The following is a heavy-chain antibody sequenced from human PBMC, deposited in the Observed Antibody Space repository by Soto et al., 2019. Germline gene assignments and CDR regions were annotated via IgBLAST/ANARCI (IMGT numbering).Heavy chain of an antibody. CDR1: RDRFIGWL. V-gene: IGHV1-2*02. D-gene: IGHD2-15*01. CDR2: INPKSGDT. CDR3: AKGLWTVGHCSGGSRYDGMVA. J-gene: IGHJ6*02. Sequence: GAPGKVGCAACRDRFIGWLVHLLLQAPGEGLEWSGWINPKSGDTSYAQKFLGRVTMTRDTSISTGYMELSGLNSDDTALYYCAKGLWTVGHCSGGSRYDGMVAWGQRTTVSV.